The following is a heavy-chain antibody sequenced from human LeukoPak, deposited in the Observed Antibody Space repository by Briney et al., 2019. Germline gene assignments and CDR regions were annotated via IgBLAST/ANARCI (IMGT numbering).Heavy chain of an antibody. J-gene: IGHJ4*02. CDR1: GGSFSGYY. D-gene: IGHD1-26*01. Sequence: SETLSLTCAVYGGSFSGYYWSWIRQPPGKGLEWIGEINHSGSTNYNPSLKSRVTISVDTSKNQFSLKLSSVTAADTAVYYCARLEVGATLAFDYWGQGTLVTVSS. CDR2: INHSGST. CDR3: ARLEVGATLAFDY. V-gene: IGHV4-34*01.